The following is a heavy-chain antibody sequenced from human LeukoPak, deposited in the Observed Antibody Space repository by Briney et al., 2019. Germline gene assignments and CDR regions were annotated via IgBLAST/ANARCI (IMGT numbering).Heavy chain of an antibody. J-gene: IGHJ5*02. V-gene: IGHV1-18*01. CDR2: ISAYNGNT. D-gene: IGHD3-10*01. CDR3: ARDLRPYYYGSGSYNLFDP. Sequence: ASVKVSCKASGFTFTSYGISWVRQAPGQGLEWMGWISAYNGNTNYAQKLQGRVTMTTDTSTSTAYMELRSLRSDDTAVYYCARDLRPYYYGSGSYNLFDPWGQGTLVTVSS. CDR1: GFTFTSYG.